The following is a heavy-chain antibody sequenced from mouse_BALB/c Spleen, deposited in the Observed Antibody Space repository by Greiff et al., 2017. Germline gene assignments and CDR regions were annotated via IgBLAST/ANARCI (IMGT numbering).Heavy chain of an antibody. V-gene: IGHV5-6*01. CDR2: ISSGGSYT. J-gene: IGHJ2*01. CDR1: GFTFSSYG. Sequence: EVHLVESGGDLVKPGGSLKLSCAASGFTFSSYGMSWVRQTPDKRLEWVATISSGGSYTYYPDSVKGRFTISRDNAKNTLYLQMSSLKSEDTAMYYCARSRQLGLRFDYWGQGTTLTVSS. CDR3: ARSRQLGLRFDY. D-gene: IGHD3-2*01.